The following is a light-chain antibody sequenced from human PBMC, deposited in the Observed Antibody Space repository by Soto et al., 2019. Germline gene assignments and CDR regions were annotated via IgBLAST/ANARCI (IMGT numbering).Light chain of an antibody. CDR2: RNN. V-gene: IGLV1-47*01. Sequence: QAVVTQPPSASGTPGQRVTIPCSGSSSNIGSNYVYWYQQLPGTAPKLLIYRNNQRPSGVPDRFSGSKSGTSASLAISGLRSEDEADYYCAAWDDSLSGYVVFGGGTKLTVL. CDR1: SSNIGSNY. CDR3: AAWDDSLSGYVV. J-gene: IGLJ2*01.